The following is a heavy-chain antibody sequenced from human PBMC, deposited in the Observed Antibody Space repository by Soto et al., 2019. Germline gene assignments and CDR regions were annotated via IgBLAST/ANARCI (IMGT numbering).Heavy chain of an antibody. V-gene: IGHV4-30-2*01. D-gene: IGHD3-10*01. CDR2: IYHSGST. J-gene: IGHJ4*02. CDR3: AGAIGWFGELLGGYYFDY. CDR1: GGSISSGGYS. Sequence: QLQLQESGSGLVKPSQTLSLTCAVSGGSISSGGYSWSWIRQPPGKGLEWIGYIYHSGSTYYNPSLKSRVTISVDRSKNQFSLKLSSVTAADTAVYYCAGAIGWFGELLGGYYFDYWGQGTLVTVSS.